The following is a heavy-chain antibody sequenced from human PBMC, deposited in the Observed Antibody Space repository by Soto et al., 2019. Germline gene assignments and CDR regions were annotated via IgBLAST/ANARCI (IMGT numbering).Heavy chain of an antibody. V-gene: IGHV3-23*01. D-gene: IGHD6-6*01. CDR3: AREPYGLYSSSTHQASGMDV. CDR1: GFMCSSFD. Sequence: PGGSLRLSCTASGFMCSSFDMSWVRQAPGKGLEWVSTILVDGRTFYGDSVKGRFTISRDNSRNTVYLQMNSLRAEDTAVYYCAREPYGLYSSSTHQASGMDVWGQGTTVTVSS. J-gene: IGHJ6*02. CDR2: ILVDGRT.